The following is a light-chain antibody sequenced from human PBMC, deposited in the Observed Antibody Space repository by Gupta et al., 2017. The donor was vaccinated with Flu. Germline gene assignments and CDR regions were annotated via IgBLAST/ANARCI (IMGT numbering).Light chain of an antibody. CDR2: DAS. Sequence: IVMTQSPATLSVSPGERATLCCRASQSVSTNFAWHQQRPGQAPRVLIYDASTRATGVPDRFSGGGSGTEFTLTISSLQSEDFAIYYCQQDNNWPLTFGQGTRVEIK. V-gene: IGKV3-15*01. CDR3: QQDNNWPLT. J-gene: IGKJ1*01. CDR1: QSVSTN.